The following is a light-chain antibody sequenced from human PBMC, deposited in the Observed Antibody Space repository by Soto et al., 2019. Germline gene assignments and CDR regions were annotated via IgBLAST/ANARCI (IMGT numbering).Light chain of an antibody. V-gene: IGLV2-14*01. CDR2: EVS. CDR1: TSDVGGYNF. J-gene: IGLJ1*01. Sequence: QSALTQPASVSGSPGKSITISCTGTTSDVGGYNFVSWYQLHPGKAPKLMIFEVSNRPSGVSNRFSGSKSGNTASLTISGLQAEDEADYYCSSYTSSGTRVFGTGTKVTVL. CDR3: SSYTSSGTRV.